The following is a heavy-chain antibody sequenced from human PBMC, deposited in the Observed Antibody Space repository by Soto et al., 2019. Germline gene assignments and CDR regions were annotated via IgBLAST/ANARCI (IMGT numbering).Heavy chain of an antibody. CDR3: AKSRYYDSGPMDV. J-gene: IGHJ6*02. CDR2: ISGSGGST. D-gene: IGHD3-22*01. CDR1: GFTFSSYA. Sequence: GGSLRLSCAASGFTFSSYAMSWVRQAPGKGLEWVSAISGSGGSTYYADSVKGRSTISRDNSKNTLYLQMNSLRAEDTAVYYCAKSRYYDSGPMDVWGQGTTVTVSS. V-gene: IGHV3-23*01.